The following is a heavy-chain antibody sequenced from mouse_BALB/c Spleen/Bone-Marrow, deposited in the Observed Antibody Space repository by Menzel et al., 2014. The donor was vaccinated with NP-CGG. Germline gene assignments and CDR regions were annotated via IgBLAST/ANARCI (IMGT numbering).Heavy chain of an antibody. CDR3: ARNYRYDGFAY. V-gene: IGHV1-14*01. J-gene: IGHJ3*01. D-gene: IGHD2-14*01. Sequence: EVQLQHSGPELVKPGASVKMSCKASGYTFTSYVMHWVKQKPGQGLEWIGYINPYNDGTKYNEKFKGKATLTSDKSSSTAYMELSSLTSEDSAVYYCARNYRYDGFAYWGQGTLVTVSA. CDR1: GYTFTSYV. CDR2: INPYNDGT.